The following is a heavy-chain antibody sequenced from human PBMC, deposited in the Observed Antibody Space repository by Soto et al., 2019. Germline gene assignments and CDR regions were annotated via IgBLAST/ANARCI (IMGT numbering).Heavy chain of an antibody. CDR2: ISYDGSSQ. CDR3: ARGPITQTSFIDH. CDR1: GFTFSSYP. D-gene: IGHD1-20*01. Sequence: VQIVESGGGVVQPGRSLRLSCAASGFTFSSYPMHWVRQAPGKGLEWVTVISYDGSSQSYADSVKGRFTISRDNSKDTLYLQMHSLRSEDTAVYYCARGPITQTSFIDHWGQGTLVTVSS. V-gene: IGHV3-30-3*01. J-gene: IGHJ4*02.